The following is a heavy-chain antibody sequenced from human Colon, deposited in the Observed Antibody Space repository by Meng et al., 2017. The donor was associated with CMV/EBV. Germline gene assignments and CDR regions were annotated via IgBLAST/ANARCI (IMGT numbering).Heavy chain of an antibody. J-gene: IGHJ4*02. D-gene: IGHD5/OR15-5a*01. Sequence: LKISCAASGFTFSSYEMNWVRQAPGKGLEWLSYITSSGSTIYYADSVKGRFTISRDNAKNSLYLQMNSLRAEDTAIYYCARDLRDVVSSGAWGQGTLVTVSS. V-gene: IGHV3-48*03. CDR2: ITSSGSTI. CDR3: ARDLRDVVSSGA. CDR1: GFTFSSYE.